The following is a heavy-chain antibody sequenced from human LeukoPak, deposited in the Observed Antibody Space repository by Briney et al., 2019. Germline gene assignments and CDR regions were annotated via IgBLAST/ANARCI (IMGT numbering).Heavy chain of an antibody. CDR1: GGSISHYY. CDR3: AREDPQTTVPEGMDV. V-gene: IGHV4-59*01. J-gene: IGHJ6*02. CDR2: IYYSGTT. Sequence: SETLSLTCTVSGGSISHYYWSWIRQSPGKGLEWIGYIYYSGTTNYNPSLKSRVTISVDTSRNQFSLQLRSVAAADTAVYYCAREDPQTTVPEGMDVWGQGTTVIVSS. D-gene: IGHD4-17*01.